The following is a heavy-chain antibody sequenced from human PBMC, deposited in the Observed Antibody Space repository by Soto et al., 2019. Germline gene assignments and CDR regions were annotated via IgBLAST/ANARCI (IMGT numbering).Heavy chain of an antibody. J-gene: IGHJ6*02. CDR3: ARRMEGRYYDGMDV. D-gene: IGHD3-10*01. CDR1: GGSISSGGYY. CDR2: IYYSGST. Sequence: QVQLQESGPGLVKPSQTLSLTCTVSGGSISSGGYYWSWIRQHPGKGLAWIGYIYYSGSTYYNPSRKGRITVSVDTSKNQFALRLSSVTAADTAVYDCARRMEGRYYDGMDVWGQGTTVTVSS. V-gene: IGHV4-31*03.